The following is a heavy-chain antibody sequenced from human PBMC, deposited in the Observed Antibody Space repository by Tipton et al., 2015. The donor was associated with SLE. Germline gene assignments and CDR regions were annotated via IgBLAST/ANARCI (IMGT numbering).Heavy chain of an antibody. Sequence: QVQLVQSGAEVKKPGASVKVSCKASGYTFTSYDINWVRQAPGQGLEWMGWMNPNSGNTGYAQKFQGRATMTRNTSIRTAYMELSSLRSEDTAVYYCARSSSSIAGLYFHHWGQGTLVTVSS. CDR2: MNPNSGNT. D-gene: IGHD6-6*01. CDR3: ARSSSSIAGLYFHH. J-gene: IGHJ1*01. CDR1: GYTFTSYD. V-gene: IGHV1-8*01.